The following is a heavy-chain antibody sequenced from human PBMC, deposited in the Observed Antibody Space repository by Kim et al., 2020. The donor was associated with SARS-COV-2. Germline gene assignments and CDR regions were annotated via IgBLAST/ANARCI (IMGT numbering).Heavy chain of an antibody. D-gene: IGHD3-10*01. CDR2: IWNDGINK. Sequence: GGSLRLSCAASGFTFSSYGMHWVRQAPGKGLEWVAVIWNDGINKYYADSVEGRFTISRDNSKNTLYLQMNSLRAEDTAVYYCARDGGSGRDYYGMDVWGQGTTVTVSS. CDR1: GFTFSSYG. J-gene: IGHJ6*02. CDR3: ARDGGSGRDYYGMDV. V-gene: IGHV3-33*01.